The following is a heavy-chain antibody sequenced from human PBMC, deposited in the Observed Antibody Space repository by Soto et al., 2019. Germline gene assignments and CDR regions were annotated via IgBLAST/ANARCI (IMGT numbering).Heavy chain of an antibody. CDR2: ISGSGDST. Sequence: GGALRLSCADSGVTWSSWAMIGVRQAPGKGREWVSGISGSGDSTYYADSVKGRFTISRDNSKNTLYLQMNSLRAEDTAVYYWAKGVPGIAVAGTGYFQHWGQGT. V-gene: IGHV3-23*01. D-gene: IGHD6-19*01. J-gene: IGHJ1*01. CDR1: GVTWSSWA. CDR3: AKGVPGIAVAGTGYFQH.